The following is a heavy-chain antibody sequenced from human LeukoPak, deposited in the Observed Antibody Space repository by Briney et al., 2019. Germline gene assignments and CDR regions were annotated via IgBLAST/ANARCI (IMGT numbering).Heavy chain of an antibody. Sequence: GGSLRLSCAASGFTFSSYAMSWVRQAPGKGLEWVSAISGSGGSTYYADSVKGRFTISRDNSKNTLYLQMNSLRAEDTAVYYCASGCSGSYFLFDYWGQGTLVTVSS. D-gene: IGHD1-26*01. CDR3: ASGCSGSYFLFDY. CDR1: GFTFSSYA. J-gene: IGHJ4*02. V-gene: IGHV3-23*01. CDR2: ISGSGGST.